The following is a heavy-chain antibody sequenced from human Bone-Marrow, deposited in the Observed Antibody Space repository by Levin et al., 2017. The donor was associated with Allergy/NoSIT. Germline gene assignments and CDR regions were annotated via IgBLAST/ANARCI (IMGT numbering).Heavy chain of an antibody. CDR2: VSANGGTA. Sequence: GESLKISCAASGFTFRHYAMTWIRQTPGRGLEWVSSVSANGGTAYYADSIEGRFTISRDNSRNTVSLRMNSLRVDDTAVYYCAKDAGDTAMVTPSVSNWFDSWGQGILVTVSS. D-gene: IGHD5-18*01. V-gene: IGHV3-23*01. J-gene: IGHJ5*01. CDR3: AKDAGDTAMVTPSVSNWFDS. CDR1: GFTFRHYA.